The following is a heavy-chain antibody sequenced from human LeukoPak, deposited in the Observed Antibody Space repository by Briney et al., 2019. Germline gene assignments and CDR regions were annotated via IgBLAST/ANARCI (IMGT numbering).Heavy chain of an antibody. CDR2: INPSGGST. Sequence: ASAKVSCKASGYTFTSYYMHWVRQAPGQGLEWMGIINPSGGSTSYAQKFQGRVTMTRDTSTSTVYMELSSLRSEDTAVYYCAREDRGGIFDYWGQGTLVTVSS. V-gene: IGHV1-46*01. CDR1: GYTFTSYY. CDR3: AREDRGGIFDY. D-gene: IGHD2-15*01. J-gene: IGHJ4*02.